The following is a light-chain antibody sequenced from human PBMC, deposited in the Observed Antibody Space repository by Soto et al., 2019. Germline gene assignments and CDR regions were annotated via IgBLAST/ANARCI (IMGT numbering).Light chain of an antibody. CDR1: QSVSSN. V-gene: IGKV3-15*01. CDR2: AAS. J-gene: IGKJ2*01. Sequence: EIVMTQSPATLSVSPGERATLSCRASQSVSSNLAWYQQKPGQAPRLLIYAASTRATGIPARFSGSGSGTEFTLTISSLQSEDFAVYYCQQYNSWPPGTFGQGTKVDIK. CDR3: QQYNSWPPGT.